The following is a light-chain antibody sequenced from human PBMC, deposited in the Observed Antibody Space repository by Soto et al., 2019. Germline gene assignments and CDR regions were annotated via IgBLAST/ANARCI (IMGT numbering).Light chain of an antibody. CDR2: VAS. CDR3: QQSFTTPLT. CDR1: QSIGRF. J-gene: IGKJ4*01. Sequence: DIQMTQSPSSLSASVGDRVTITCRASQSIGRFLNWHQQKPGKPPNVLINVASTLRSGVPSRFSGSGSETDFNLTINSLQPEDFATYFCQQSFTTPLTFGGGTKVDIK. V-gene: IGKV1-39*01.